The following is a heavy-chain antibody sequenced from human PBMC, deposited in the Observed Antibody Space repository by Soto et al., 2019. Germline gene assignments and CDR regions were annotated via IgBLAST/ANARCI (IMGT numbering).Heavy chain of an antibody. D-gene: IGHD5-12*01. J-gene: IGHJ6*02. CDR1: GGSISSSNW. Sequence: SETLSLTCAVSGGSISSSNWWSWVRPPPGKGLEWIGEIYHIGSTNYNPSLKSRVTISVDKSKNQFSLKLSSVTAADTAVYYCASRMVATIMDYYYYCIVVWGQRTTVT. V-gene: IGHV4-4*02. CDR2: IYHIGST. CDR3: ASRMVATIMDYYYYCIVV.